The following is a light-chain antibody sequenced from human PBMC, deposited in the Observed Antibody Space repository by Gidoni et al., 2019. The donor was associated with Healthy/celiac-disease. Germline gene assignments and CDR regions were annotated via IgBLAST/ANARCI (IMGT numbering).Light chain of an antibody. J-gene: IGKJ2*01. V-gene: IGKV1-5*03. Sequence: DIEMTQSPSTLSASVGDRVTITGRASQSISSWLAWYQQKPGKAPKLLIYTASSLASGVPSRFSGSGSGTEFTLTISSLQPDDFATYYCQQYNSYSPNYTFGQGTKLEIK. CDR2: TAS. CDR1: QSISSW. CDR3: QQYNSYSPNYT.